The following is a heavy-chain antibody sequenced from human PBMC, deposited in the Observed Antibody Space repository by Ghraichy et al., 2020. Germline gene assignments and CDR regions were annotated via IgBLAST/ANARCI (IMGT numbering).Heavy chain of an antibody. CDR3: ARDRRHNWNDYGWFDP. V-gene: IGHV3-7*01. Sequence: GGSLRLSCAASGFTFSSYWMSWVRQAPGKGLEWVANIKQDGSEKYYVDSVKGRFTISRDNAKNSLYLQMNSLRAEDTAVYYCARDRRHNWNDYGWFDPWGQGTLVTVSS. CDR2: IKQDGSEK. J-gene: IGHJ5*02. D-gene: IGHD1-20*01. CDR1: GFTFSSYW.